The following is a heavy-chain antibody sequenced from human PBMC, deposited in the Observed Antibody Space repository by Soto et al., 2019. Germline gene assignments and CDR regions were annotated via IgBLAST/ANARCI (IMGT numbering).Heavy chain of an antibody. CDR3: ARDAPPDDY. V-gene: IGHV3-48*01. J-gene: IGHJ4*02. CDR2: ISSSSSTI. CDR1: GFTFSSYS. Sequence: EVQLVESGGGLVQPGGSLRLSCAASGFTFSSYSMNWVRKAPGKGLEWVSYISSSSSTIYYAASVKGRFTISRDNAKNSLYLQMNSLSADDTAVYYSARDAPPDDYWGQGTLVTVSS.